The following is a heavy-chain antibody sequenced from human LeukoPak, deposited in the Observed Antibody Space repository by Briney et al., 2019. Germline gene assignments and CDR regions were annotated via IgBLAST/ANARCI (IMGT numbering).Heavy chain of an antibody. Sequence: GRSLRLSCAASGFTFSSYGMHWVRQAPGKGLEWVAVISYDGSNKYYADSVKGRFTISRDNSKNTLHLQMSSLRAEDTAVYYCAKAQRFIAGVFDYWGQGTLVTVSS. CDR1: GFTFSSYG. CDR3: AKAQRFIAGVFDY. J-gene: IGHJ4*02. CDR2: ISYDGSNK. D-gene: IGHD2-15*01. V-gene: IGHV3-30*18.